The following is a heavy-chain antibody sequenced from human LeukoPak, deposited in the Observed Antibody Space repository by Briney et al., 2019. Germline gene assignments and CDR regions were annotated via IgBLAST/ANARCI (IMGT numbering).Heavy chain of an antibody. V-gene: IGHV1-18*01. Sequence: GASVKVRCKASGYTFTSYGISWVRQAPGQGLEWMGWISAYNGNTIYAQKFQGRVTMTEDTSTDTAYMELSSLRSEDTAVYYCATSECPRDAFDIWGQGTMVTVSS. D-gene: IGHD1/OR15-1a*01. CDR3: ATSECPRDAFDI. CDR1: GYTFTSYG. CDR2: ISAYNGNT. J-gene: IGHJ3*02.